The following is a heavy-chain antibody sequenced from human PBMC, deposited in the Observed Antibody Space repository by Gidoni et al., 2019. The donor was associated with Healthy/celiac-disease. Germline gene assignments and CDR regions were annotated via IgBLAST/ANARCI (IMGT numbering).Heavy chain of an antibody. J-gene: IGHJ6*03. V-gene: IGHV1-69*02. CDR1: GGTFSSYT. CDR2: IIPILGIA. D-gene: IGHD1-1*01. CDR3: ARGGGTRGYYYYMDV. Sequence: QVQLVQSGAEVKKPGSSVQVSCKASGGTFSSYTISWVRQAPGQGLEWMGRIIPILGIANYAQKFQGRVTITADKSTSTAYMELSSLRSEDTAVYYCARGGGTRGYYYYMDVWGKGTTVTVSS.